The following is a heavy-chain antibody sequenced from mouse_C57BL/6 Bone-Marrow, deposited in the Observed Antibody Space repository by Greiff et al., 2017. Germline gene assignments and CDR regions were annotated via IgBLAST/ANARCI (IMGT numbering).Heavy chain of an antibody. Sequence: QVQLQQSDPELAKPGASVKISCKVSGYTFPDHTIHWMKQRPEQGLEWIGYLYPRDGGTKYNQKFKGKATLTADKSASTAYMQRNSLTAEDSAVYCCARPYYYGSGFAYWGQGTLVTVSA. V-gene: IGHV1-78*01. D-gene: IGHD1-1*01. CDR2: LYPRDGGT. CDR1: GYTFPDHT. J-gene: IGHJ3*01. CDR3: ARPYYYGSGFAY.